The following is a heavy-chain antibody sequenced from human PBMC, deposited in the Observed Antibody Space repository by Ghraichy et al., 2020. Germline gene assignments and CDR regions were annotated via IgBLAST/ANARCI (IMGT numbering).Heavy chain of an antibody. J-gene: IGHJ4*02. V-gene: IGHV3-30-3*01. D-gene: IGHD3-22*01. CDR1: GFTFSSYA. CDR2: ISYDGSNK. Sequence: GGSLRLSCAASGFTFSSYAMHWVRQAPGKGLEWVAVISYDGSNKYYADSVKGRFTISRDNSKNTLYLQMNSLRAEDTAVYYCARDYDSSGYYPGYWGQGTLVTVSS. CDR3: ARDYDSSGYYPGY.